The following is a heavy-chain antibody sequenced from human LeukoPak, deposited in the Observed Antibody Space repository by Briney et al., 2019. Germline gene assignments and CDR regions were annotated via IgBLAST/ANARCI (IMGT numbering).Heavy chain of an antibody. CDR2: IKQDGSEK. J-gene: IGHJ3*02. D-gene: IGHD3-22*01. Sequence: GGSLRLSCAASGFTFSSYWMSWVRQAPGKGLEWVANIKQDGSEKYYVDSVKGRFTISRDNAKNSLYLQMNSLRAEDTAVYYCAKDRPYYYDSSGYSHDAFDIWGQGTMVTVSS. CDR1: GFTFSSYW. V-gene: IGHV3-7*01. CDR3: AKDRPYYYDSSGYSHDAFDI.